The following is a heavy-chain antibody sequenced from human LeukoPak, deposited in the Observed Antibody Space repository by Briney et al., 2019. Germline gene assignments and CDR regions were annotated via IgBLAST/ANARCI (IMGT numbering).Heavy chain of an antibody. J-gene: IGHJ4*02. D-gene: IGHD6-13*01. CDR2: ISGDGGTT. V-gene: IGHV3-43*02. CDR3: AKKSGAPANFDY. Sequence: GGSLRLSCGASGFTFDDHPMHWVRHVPGKGLEWVSLISGDGGTTSYADSVKGRFTISRDNSKNSLYLQMNSLRTEDTALYYCAKKSGAPANFDYWGQGTLVTVSS. CDR1: GFTFDDHP.